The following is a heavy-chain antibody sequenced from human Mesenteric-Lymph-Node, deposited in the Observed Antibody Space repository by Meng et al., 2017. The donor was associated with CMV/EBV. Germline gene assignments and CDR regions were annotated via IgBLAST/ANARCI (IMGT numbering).Heavy chain of an antibody. CDR3: ARDFYCGMDV. Sequence: GESLKISCAASGFTFRSYWVHWVRQAPGKGLVWLSRTSNDGSTTNYADSVRGRLTVSRDKAKTTLYLQMSALRAEDTAVYYCARDFYCGMDVWGPGTTVTVSS. CDR1: GFTFRSYW. CDR2: TSNDGSTT. V-gene: IGHV3-74*01. J-gene: IGHJ6*02.